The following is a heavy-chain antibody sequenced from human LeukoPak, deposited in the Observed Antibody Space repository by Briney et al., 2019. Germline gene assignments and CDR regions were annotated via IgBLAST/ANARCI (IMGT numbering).Heavy chain of an antibody. CDR2: ISAYNGNT. Sequence: ASVKVSCKASGYTFTSYGISWVRQATGQGLEWMGWISAYNGNTNYAQKLQGRVTMTTDTSTSTAYMELRSLRSDDTAVYYCARGGDSSGYYYDLDYWGQGTLVTVSS. D-gene: IGHD3-22*01. V-gene: IGHV1-18*01. CDR3: ARGGDSSGYYYDLDY. J-gene: IGHJ4*02. CDR1: GYTFTSYG.